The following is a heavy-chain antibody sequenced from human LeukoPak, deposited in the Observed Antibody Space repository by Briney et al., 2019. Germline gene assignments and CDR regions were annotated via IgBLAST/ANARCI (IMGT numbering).Heavy chain of an antibody. CDR3: ARGRRGITMVRGVIITYDYFDY. J-gene: IGHJ4*02. V-gene: IGHV4-30-2*01. Sequence: SQTLSLTCAVSGGSISSGGYSWSWIRQPPGKGLEWIGYIYHSGSTNYNPSLKSRVTISVDTSKNQFSLKLSSVTAADTAVYYCARGRRGITMVRGVIITYDYFDYWGQGTLVTVSS. CDR1: GGSISSGGYS. D-gene: IGHD3-10*01. CDR2: IYHSGST.